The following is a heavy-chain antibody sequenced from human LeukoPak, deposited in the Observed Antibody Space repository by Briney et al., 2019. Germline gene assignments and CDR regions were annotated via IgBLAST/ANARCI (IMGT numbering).Heavy chain of an antibody. D-gene: IGHD2-15*01. CDR1: GFTFSNYG. Sequence: PGGSLRLSCAASGFTFSNYGMHWVRQAPGKGLEWVAFIRYDGGNKYYADSLKGRFTIPRDNSKNTLYLQLNSLRAEDTAVYYCAKGGSGSFVVATIFDYWGQGTLVTVSS. J-gene: IGHJ4*02. CDR3: AKGGSGSFVVATIFDY. V-gene: IGHV3-30*02. CDR2: IRYDGGNK.